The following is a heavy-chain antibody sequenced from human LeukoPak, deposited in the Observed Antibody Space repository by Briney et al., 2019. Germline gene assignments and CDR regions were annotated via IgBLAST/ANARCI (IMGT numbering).Heavy chain of an antibody. CDR2: LFNRGNT. CDR1: GAPINPYY. CDR3: ARRPNNWGFDY. V-gene: IGHV4-59*08. J-gene: IGHJ4*02. Sequence: SETLCLTCIVSGAPINPYYWSWIRQAPGKGLEWIGHLFNRGNTNYNPSLKGRVTISADMSKNHFSLRLTSVTAADTAVYYCARRPNNWGFDYWGQGALVTVSS. D-gene: IGHD7-27*01.